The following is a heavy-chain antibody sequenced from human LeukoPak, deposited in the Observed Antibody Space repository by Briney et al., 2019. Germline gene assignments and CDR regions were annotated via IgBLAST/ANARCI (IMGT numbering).Heavy chain of an antibody. J-gene: IGHJ5*02. D-gene: IGHD1-1*01. CDR1: GGSISSITW. CDR2: IYHTGGT. V-gene: IGHV4-4*02. Sequence: SETLSLTCAVSGGSISSITWWSWVRQPPGKRLEWIWEIYHTGGTNYNPSLKSRVTMSVDKSKNRFSLNLSSVTAADTAVYYCAREGGPQSLRGTFDPWGQGALVTVSS. CDR3: AREGGPQSLRGTFDP.